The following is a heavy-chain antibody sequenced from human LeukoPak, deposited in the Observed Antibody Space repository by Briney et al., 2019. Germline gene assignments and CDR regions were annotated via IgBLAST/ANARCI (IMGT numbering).Heavy chain of an antibody. CDR3: ARELDGGYFDY. Sequence: ASVKVSCKASGYTFTSYHMHWVRQAPGQGLEWMGILYTSGGSTRYAQKFQGRVTMTRDTSTSTVYMELSSLRSEDTAVYYCARELDGGYFDYWGQGTLVTVSS. CDR1: GYTFTSYH. CDR2: LYTSGGST. V-gene: IGHV1-46*01. J-gene: IGHJ4*02.